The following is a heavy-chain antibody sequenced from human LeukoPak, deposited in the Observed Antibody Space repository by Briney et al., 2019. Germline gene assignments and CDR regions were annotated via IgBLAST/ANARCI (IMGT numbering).Heavy chain of an antibody. CDR3: ARDNRYFDPGVYYYNGMDV. D-gene: IGHD3-9*01. V-gene: IGHV4-39*07. Sequence: PSETLSLTCTVSGGSISSSSYYWGWIRQPPGKGLEWIGSIYYSGSTYYNPSLKSRVTISVDTSKNQFSLKLSSVTAADTAVYYCARDNRYFDPGVYYYNGMDVWGQGTTVTVSS. CDR2: IYYSGST. J-gene: IGHJ6*02. CDR1: GGSISSSSYY.